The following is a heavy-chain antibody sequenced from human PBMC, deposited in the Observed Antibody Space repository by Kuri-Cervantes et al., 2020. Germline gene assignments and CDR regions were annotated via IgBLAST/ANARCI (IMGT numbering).Heavy chain of an antibody. CDR3: ARFVIRGKTFDY. D-gene: IGHD3-10*01. J-gene: IGHJ4*02. V-gene: IGHV4-38-2*02. Sequence: SETLSLTCTVSGYSISSGYYWGWIRQPPGKGLEWIGSIYHSGSTNYNPSLKSRVTISVDTSKNQFSLKLSSVTAADTAVYYCARFVIRGKTFDYWGQGTLVTVSS. CDR2: IYHSGST. CDR1: GYSISSGYY.